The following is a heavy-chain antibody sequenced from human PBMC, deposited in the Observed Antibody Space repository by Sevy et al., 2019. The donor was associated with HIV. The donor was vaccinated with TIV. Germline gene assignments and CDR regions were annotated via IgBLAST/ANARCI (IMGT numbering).Heavy chain of an antibody. CDR2: TSARDSST. D-gene: IGHD5-12*01. CDR1: GFTFSSYA. CDR3: VKDKVDGDSGYGLFDF. J-gene: IGHJ4*02. V-gene: IGHV3-23*01. Sequence: GGSLRLSCVASGFTFSSYAVSWVRQAPGKGLEWVAATSARDSSTYHADSVRGRFTISRDNARNSLYLQMNSLRAEDTAFYYCVKDKVDGDSGYGLFDFWGQGTLVTVSS.